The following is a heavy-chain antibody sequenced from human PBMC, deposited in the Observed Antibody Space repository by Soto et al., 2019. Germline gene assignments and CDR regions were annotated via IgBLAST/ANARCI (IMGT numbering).Heavy chain of an antibody. CDR3: ARAYCSNAVCYPFDY. D-gene: IGHD2-8*01. Sequence: HWVRQAPGKGLEWVAVIYYDGSNKYYADSVKGRFSISRDNSKNTLYLQMNSLRAEDTAVYYCARAYCSNAVCYPFDYWGQGAPVTVSS. J-gene: IGHJ4*02. V-gene: IGHV3-33*01. CDR2: IYYDGSNK.